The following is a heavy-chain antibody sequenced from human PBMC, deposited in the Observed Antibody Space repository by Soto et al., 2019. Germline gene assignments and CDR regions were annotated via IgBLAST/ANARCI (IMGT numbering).Heavy chain of an antibody. V-gene: IGHV4-39*01. CDR1: GESISSSSCY. CDR3: ARQRTTVVTQAYFDH. J-gene: IGHJ4*02. D-gene: IGHD2-21*02. CDR2: IYYSGRT. Sequence: SETLSLTCIVSGESISSSSCYWGWIRQPPGKGFEWIGSIYYSGRTYYNPSFKSRVTISIDTSKNQFSLKLSSVTATDTAVYYCARQRTTVVTQAYFDHWGQGALVTVYS.